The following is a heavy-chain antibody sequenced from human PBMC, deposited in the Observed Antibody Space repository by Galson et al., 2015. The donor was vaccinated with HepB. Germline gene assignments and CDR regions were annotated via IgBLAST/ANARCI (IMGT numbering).Heavy chain of an antibody. Sequence: LRLSCAASGFTFSSYSMNWVRQAPGKGLEWVSSISSSSNYIYYADSVKGRFTISRDDAQNSLYLQMNSLRAEDTAVYYCVRDPPLGTPLDYWGQGTLVTVSS. CDR2: ISSSSNYI. D-gene: IGHD3-16*01. CDR1: GFTFSSYS. V-gene: IGHV3-21*01. J-gene: IGHJ4*02. CDR3: VRDPPLGTPLDY.